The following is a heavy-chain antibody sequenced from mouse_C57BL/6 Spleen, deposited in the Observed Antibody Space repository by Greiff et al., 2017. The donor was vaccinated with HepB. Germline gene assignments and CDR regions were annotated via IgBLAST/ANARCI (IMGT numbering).Heavy chain of an antibody. J-gene: IGHJ4*01. CDR3: ARRDGYHYYAMDY. Sequence: QVQLQQPGAELVKPGASVKLSCKASGYTFTSYWMHWVKQRPGQGLEWIGMIHPNSGSTNYNEKFKSKATLTVDKSSSTAYMQLSSLTSEDSAVYYCARRDGYHYYAMDYWGQGTSVTVSS. V-gene: IGHV1-64*01. CDR2: IHPNSGST. D-gene: IGHD2-3*01. CDR1: GYTFTSYW.